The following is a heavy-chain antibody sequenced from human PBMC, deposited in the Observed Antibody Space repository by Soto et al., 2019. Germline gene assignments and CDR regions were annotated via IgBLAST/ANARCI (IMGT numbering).Heavy chain of an antibody. CDR2: ISGSGGST. D-gene: IGHD3-22*01. V-gene: IGHV3-23*01. J-gene: IGHJ4*02. CDR3: AKSVGYDSSGLNYFDY. CDR1: GFTFSSYA. Sequence: AGGSLRLSCAASGFTFSSYAMSWVRQAPGKGLEWVSAISGSGGSTYYADSVKGRFTISRDNSKNTLYLQMNSLRAEDTAVYYCAKSVGYDSSGLNYFDYWGQGALVTVSS.